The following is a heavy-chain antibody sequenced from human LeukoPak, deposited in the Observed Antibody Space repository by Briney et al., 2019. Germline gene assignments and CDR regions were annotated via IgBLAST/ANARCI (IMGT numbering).Heavy chain of an antibody. CDR1: GYSISRAYF. Sequence: SETLSLTCTVSGYSISRAYFWGWIRQPPGKGLEWIGSIYHSGSTNYNPSLKSRVTISVDTSKNQFSLKLSSVTAADTAVYYCARAYYAGFDYWGQGTLVTVSS. D-gene: IGHD3-10*01. CDR3: ARAYYAGFDY. J-gene: IGHJ4*02. CDR2: IYHSGST. V-gene: IGHV4-38-2*02.